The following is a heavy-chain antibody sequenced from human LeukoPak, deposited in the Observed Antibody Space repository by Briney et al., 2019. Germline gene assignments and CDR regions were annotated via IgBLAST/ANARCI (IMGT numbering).Heavy chain of an antibody. J-gene: IGHJ4*02. CDR3: AKDRGTGWYNTFDY. Sequence: GRSLRLSCAASGFTFSSYGMHWVRQAPGKGRDGLAVISYDGSNQYYADSVKGRFTISRDNSKNTLYLQMNSLRGEDTAVYYCAKDRGTGWYNTFDYWGQGTLVTVSS. D-gene: IGHD6-19*01. CDR2: ISYDGSNQ. V-gene: IGHV3-30*18. CDR1: GFTFSSYG.